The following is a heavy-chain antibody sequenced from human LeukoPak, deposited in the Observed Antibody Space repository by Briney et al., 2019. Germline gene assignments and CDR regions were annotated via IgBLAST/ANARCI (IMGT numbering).Heavy chain of an antibody. CDR1: GGTFSSYA. Sequence: SLKVSCKASGGTFSSYAISWVRQAPGQGLEWMGRIIPILGIANYAQKFQGRVTITADKSTSTAYMELSSLRSEDTAVYYCARTLPNGNWFDPWGQGTLVTVSS. J-gene: IGHJ5*02. V-gene: IGHV1-69*04. CDR3: ARTLPNGNWFDP. D-gene: IGHD1-1*01. CDR2: IIPILGIA.